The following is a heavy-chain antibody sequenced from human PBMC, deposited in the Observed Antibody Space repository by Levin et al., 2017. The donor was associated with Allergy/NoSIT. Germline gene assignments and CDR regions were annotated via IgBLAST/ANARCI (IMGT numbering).Heavy chain of an antibody. Sequence: GGSLRLSCEASGFGFSTYGVNWVRQAPGKGLEWISSIVASTDATYYADSVRGRFTISRDNAKNSLYLQMNGLRADDTAVYYCAAGRGYSYGNYYYYMDVWGKGTTVTVSS. CDR1: GFGFSTYG. V-gene: IGHV3-48*01. J-gene: IGHJ6*03. D-gene: IGHD5-18*01. CDR3: AAGRGYSYGNYYYYMDV. CDR2: IVASTDAT.